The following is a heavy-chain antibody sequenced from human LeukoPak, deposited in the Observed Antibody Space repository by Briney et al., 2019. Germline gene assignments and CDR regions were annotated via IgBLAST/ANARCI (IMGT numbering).Heavy chain of an antibody. D-gene: IGHD3-9*01. J-gene: IGHJ4*02. CDR2: VSYDGSNK. CDR1: GFTFSSYG. Sequence: GGSLRLSCAASGFTFSSYGMHWVRQAPGKGLEWVAVVSYDGSNKYYADSVKGRFTISRDNSKNTLYLQMNSLRAEDTAVYFCARGRYLDWLPYYFDSWGQGTLVTVSS. V-gene: IGHV3-30*03. CDR3: ARGRYLDWLPYYFDS.